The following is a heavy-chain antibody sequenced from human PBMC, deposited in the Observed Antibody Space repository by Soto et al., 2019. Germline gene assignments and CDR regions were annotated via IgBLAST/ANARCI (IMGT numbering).Heavy chain of an antibody. CDR1: GYTITSYG. V-gene: IGHV1-18*01. CDR3: ARASLGQQPLDY. D-gene: IGHD6-13*01. J-gene: IGHJ4*02. CDR2: ISAYNGNT. Sequence: ASVKVSCKAAGYTITSYGVICGLQAPGQGLEWMGWISAYNGNTNYAQKLQGRVTMTTDTSTSTAYMELRSLRSDDTAVYYCARASLGQQPLDYWGQGTLVTVSS.